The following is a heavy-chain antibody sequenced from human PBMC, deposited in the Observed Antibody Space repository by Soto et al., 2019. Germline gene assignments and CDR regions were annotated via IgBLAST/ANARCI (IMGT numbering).Heavy chain of an antibody. V-gene: IGHV5-51*01. CDR3: ARHGKGSSWYDWFDP. Sequence: GESLKISCKGSGYSFTSYWIGWVRLMPGKGLEWMGIIYPGDSDTRYSPSFQGQVTISADKSISTAYLQWSSLKASDTAMYYCARHGKGSSWYDWFDPWGQGTLVTVSS. CDR2: IYPGDSDT. D-gene: IGHD6-13*01. J-gene: IGHJ5*02. CDR1: GYSFTSYW.